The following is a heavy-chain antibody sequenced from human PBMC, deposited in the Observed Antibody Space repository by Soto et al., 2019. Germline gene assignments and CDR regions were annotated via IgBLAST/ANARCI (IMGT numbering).Heavy chain of an antibody. CDR1: GFTFSSYA. V-gene: IGHV3-30-3*01. Sequence: QVPLVESGGGVVQPGRSLRLSCAASGFTFSSYAMHWVRQAPGKGLEWVAVISYDGSNKYYADSVKGRFTISRDNSKNTLYLQMNSLRAEDTAVYYCARGIGYCSGGSCPHFDYWGQGTLVTVSS. D-gene: IGHD2-15*01. J-gene: IGHJ4*02. CDR3: ARGIGYCSGGSCPHFDY. CDR2: ISYDGSNK.